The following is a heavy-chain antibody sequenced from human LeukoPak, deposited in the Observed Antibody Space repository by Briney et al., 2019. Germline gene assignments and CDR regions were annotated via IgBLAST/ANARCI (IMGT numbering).Heavy chain of an antibody. CDR3: ARHGGSGSYYGDFDL. Sequence: SQTLSLTCIVSGGSISHCCYYWRWIRQPAGKGREWMGRIYNSGSTNYNPSLKSRVSISTDMSKNHISLKLSSVTAADTAVYYCARHGGSGSYYGDFDLWGRGTLVAVSS. V-gene: IGHV4-61*02. J-gene: IGHJ2*01. CDR2: IYNSGST. CDR1: GGSISHCCYY. D-gene: IGHD3-22*01.